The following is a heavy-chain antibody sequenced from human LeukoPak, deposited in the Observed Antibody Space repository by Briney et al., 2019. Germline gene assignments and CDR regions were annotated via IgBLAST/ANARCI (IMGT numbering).Heavy chain of an antibody. CDR1: GYTFTGYY. J-gene: IGHJ4*02. CDR2: INPNSGGT. CDR3: ATYYLDTSARD. D-gene: IGHD3-22*01. V-gene: IGHV1-2*02. Sequence: GASVKVSCKASGYTFTGYYMFWERQAPGQGLEWMGWINPNSGGTNYAQKFQGRVTMTRDTSISTGYMELSSLRSDDTAVYYCATYYLDTSARDWGQGTLVTVSS.